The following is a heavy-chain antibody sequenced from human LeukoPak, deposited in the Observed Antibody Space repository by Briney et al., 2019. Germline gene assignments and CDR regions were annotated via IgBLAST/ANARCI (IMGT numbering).Heavy chain of an antibody. Sequence: PGGSLRLSCTASGFTFGDYAMSWVRQAPGKGLEWVGFIRSKAYGVTTEYAASVKGRFTISRDDSKSIAYLQMNSLKTEDTAVYYCTRSKAGWYLDYWGQGTLVTVSS. CDR2: IRSKAYGVTT. J-gene: IGHJ4*02. CDR1: GFTFGDYA. D-gene: IGHD2-15*01. CDR3: TRSKAGWYLDY. V-gene: IGHV3-49*04.